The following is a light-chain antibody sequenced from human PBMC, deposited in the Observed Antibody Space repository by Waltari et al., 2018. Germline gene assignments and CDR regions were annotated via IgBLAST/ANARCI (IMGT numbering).Light chain of an antibody. CDR1: QGISSY. Sequence: IQLPQSPSSLSASVGDRVTITCRASQGISSYLNWYQQKPGKAPKLLIYYANSLASGVPSRFSGSGSGTEFTLTISSLQPEDFATYYCQQGNSNPLTFGGGTKVEIK. CDR3: QQGNSNPLT. V-gene: IGKV1-13*02. J-gene: IGKJ4*01. CDR2: YAN.